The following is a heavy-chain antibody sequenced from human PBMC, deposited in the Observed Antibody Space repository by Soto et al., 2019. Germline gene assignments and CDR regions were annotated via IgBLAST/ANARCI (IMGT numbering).Heavy chain of an antibody. CDR1: GFTFSSYA. CDR2: ISGSGGST. V-gene: IGHV3-23*01. Sequence: PGGSLRLSCAASGFTFSSYAMSWVRQAPGKGLEWVSAISGSGGSTYYADSVKGRFTISRDNSKNTLYLQMNSLRAEDTAVYYCAKDLPRRIAVAGPYFDYWGQGTLVTVSS. D-gene: IGHD6-19*01. CDR3: AKDLPRRIAVAGPYFDY. J-gene: IGHJ4*02.